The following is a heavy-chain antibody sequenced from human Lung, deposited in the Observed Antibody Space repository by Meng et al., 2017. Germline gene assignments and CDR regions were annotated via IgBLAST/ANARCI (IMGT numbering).Heavy chain of an antibody. Sequence: QVQLQQWGAGMLKTSETLSRTCVGSGGSFSDYYWSWIRQPPGKGLEWIGEINHSGRTNYNPSLESRATISVDTSQTNLSLKLSSVTAADSAVYYCARGPTTMAHDFDYWGQGTLVTVSS. CDR3: ARGPTTMAHDFDY. CDR2: INHSGRT. V-gene: IGHV4-34*01. D-gene: IGHD4-11*01. J-gene: IGHJ4*02. CDR1: GGSFSDYY.